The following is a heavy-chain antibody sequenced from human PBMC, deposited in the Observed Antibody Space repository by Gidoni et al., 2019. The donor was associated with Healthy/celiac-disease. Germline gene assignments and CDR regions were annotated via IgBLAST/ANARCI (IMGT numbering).Heavy chain of an antibody. V-gene: IGHV3-15*07. CDR3: TTQGPMIVVVTSHLVDDY. Sequence: EVQLVESGGGLVKPGGSLRLSCAASVFTFRTAWMNWVRPAPGKGLEWVGRIKSKTDGGTTDYAAPVKGRFTISRDDSKNTLYLQMNSLKTEDTAVYYCTTQGPMIVVVTSHLVDDYWGQGTLVTVSS. J-gene: IGHJ4*02. CDR2: IKSKTDGGTT. CDR1: VFTFRTAW. D-gene: IGHD3-22*01.